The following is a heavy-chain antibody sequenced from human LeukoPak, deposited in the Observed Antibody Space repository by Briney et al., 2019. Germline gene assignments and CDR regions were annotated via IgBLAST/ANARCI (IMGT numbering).Heavy chain of an antibody. CDR2: ISTSGSTI. CDR1: GFTFSSYE. Sequence: QTGGSPRLSCAASGFTFSSYEMNWVRQAPGKGLEWVSYISTSGSTIYYADSVKGRFTISRDNAKDSLYLQVSSLRAEDTAVYYCARGNSGTYYPFDNWGQGTLVTVSS. CDR3: ARGNSGTYYPFDN. V-gene: IGHV3-48*03. D-gene: IGHD1-26*01. J-gene: IGHJ4*02.